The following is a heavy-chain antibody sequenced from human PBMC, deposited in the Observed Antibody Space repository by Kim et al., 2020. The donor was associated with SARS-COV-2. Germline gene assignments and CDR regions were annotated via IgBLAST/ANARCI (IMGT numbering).Heavy chain of an antibody. CDR1: GFTFTKVW. CDR2: IRSKIDGGTT. V-gene: IGHV3-15*01. D-gene: IGHD2-21*02. CDR3: TTDWESGGLCDGDTCYPASL. Sequence: GGSLRLSCAASGFTFTKVWLSWVRQAPGKGLEWVGRIRSKIDGGTTDYAAPVKGRFTISRDDSKNTLYLQMNGLTTEDTAVYYCTTDWESGGLCDGDTCYPASLWGQGTLVTVSS. J-gene: IGHJ4*02.